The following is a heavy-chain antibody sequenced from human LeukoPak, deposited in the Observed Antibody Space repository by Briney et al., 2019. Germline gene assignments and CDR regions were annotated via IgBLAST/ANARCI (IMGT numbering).Heavy chain of an antibody. Sequence: SETLSLTCTVSGGSVSSYYWSWIRLPAGKGLEWIGRIYTSGSTNYNPSLKSRVTMSVDTSKNQFSLKLSSVTAADTAVYYCARFGITGTPGAFDIWGQGTMVTVSS. CDR3: ARFGITGTPGAFDI. D-gene: IGHD1-20*01. V-gene: IGHV4-4*07. CDR2: IYTSGST. CDR1: GGSVSSYY. J-gene: IGHJ3*02.